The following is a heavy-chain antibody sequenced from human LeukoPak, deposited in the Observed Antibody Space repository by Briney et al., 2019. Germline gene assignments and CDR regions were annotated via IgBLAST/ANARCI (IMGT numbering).Heavy chain of an antibody. J-gene: IGHJ4*02. Sequence: PGGSLRLSCAASGFMFSSFAMTWVRQAPGKGLEWVSTINAVDADTYYADSVKGRFTVSRDNSKNTLYLQMNSLRAEDTAMYYCARGLGYCTSTTCLLPFDYWGQGALVTVSS. CDR3: ARGLGYCTSTTCLLPFDY. CDR2: INAVDADT. CDR1: GFMFSSFA. V-gene: IGHV3-23*01. D-gene: IGHD2-2*01.